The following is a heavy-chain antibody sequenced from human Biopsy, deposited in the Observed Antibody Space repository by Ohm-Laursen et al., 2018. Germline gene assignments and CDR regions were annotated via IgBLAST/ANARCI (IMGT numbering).Heavy chain of an antibody. CDR2: IYNTETT. CDR1: GGSISSSTTYY. Sequence: TLSLTCTVSGGSISSSTTYYWAWLCQPPGKGLEWIGSIYNTETTFYNPSLKSRVTISVDTSTNQFSLKVSSVTAADTALYFCARHPTGFWFDPWGHGTLVTVSS. CDR3: ARHPTGFWFDP. V-gene: IGHV4-39*01. J-gene: IGHJ5*02.